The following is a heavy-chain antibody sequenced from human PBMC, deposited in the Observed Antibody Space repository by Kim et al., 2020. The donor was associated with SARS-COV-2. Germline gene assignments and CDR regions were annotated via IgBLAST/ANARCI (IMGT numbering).Heavy chain of an antibody. D-gene: IGHD2-8*01. CDR2: ISYDGSNK. CDR3: AKDGDIVLMVYASYFDY. J-gene: IGHJ4*03. CDR1: GFTFSSYG. V-gene: IGHV3-30*18. Sequence: GGSLRLSCAASGFTFSSYGMHWVRQAPGKGLEWVAVISYDGSNKYYADSVKGRFTISRDNSKNTLYLQMNSLRAEDTAVYYCAKDGDIVLMVYASYFDY.